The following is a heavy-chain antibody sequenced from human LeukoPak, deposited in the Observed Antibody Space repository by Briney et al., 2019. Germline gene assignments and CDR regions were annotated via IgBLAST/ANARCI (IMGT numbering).Heavy chain of an antibody. CDR1: GGTFSSYA. CDR2: IIPIFGTA. D-gene: IGHD5-12*01. CDR3: ARDRADVVPTMVLDY. Sequence: SVKVSCKASGGTFSSYAISWVRQAPGQGLEWMGGIIPIFGTANYAQKFQGRVTITADESTSTAYMELSSLRSEDTAVYYCARDRADVVPTMVLDYWGQGILVTVSS. J-gene: IGHJ4*02. V-gene: IGHV1-69*13.